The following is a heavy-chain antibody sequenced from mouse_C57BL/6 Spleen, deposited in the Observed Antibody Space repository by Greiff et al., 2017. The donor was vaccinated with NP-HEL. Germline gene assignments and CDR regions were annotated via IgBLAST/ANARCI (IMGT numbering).Heavy chain of an antibody. CDR3: ARNDGYYGGYWYFDV. J-gene: IGHJ1*03. Sequence: QVQLKESGPELVKPGASVKISCKASGYTFTDYYINWVKQRPGQGLEWIGWIFPGSGSTYYNEKFKGKATLTVDKSSSTAYMLLSSLTSEDSAVYFCARNDGYYGGYWYFDVWGTGTTVTVSS. D-gene: IGHD2-3*01. V-gene: IGHV1-75*01. CDR1: GYTFTDYY. CDR2: IFPGSGST.